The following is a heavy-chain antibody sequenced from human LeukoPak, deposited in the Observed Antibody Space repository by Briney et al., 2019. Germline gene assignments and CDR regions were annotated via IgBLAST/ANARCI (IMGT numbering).Heavy chain of an antibody. CDR1: GGSISSTTYY. CDR2: IYYSGST. D-gene: IGHD3-16*01. Sequence: KSSETLSLTCTVSGGSISSTTYYWGWIRRPPGKGLEWIGSIYYSGSTYHNPSLKSRVTVSVDTSKNQFSLNLSSVTAADTAVYYCVRGSTLRHYQYWGQGTLVTVSS. CDR3: VRGSTLRHYQY. J-gene: IGHJ4*02. V-gene: IGHV4-39*01.